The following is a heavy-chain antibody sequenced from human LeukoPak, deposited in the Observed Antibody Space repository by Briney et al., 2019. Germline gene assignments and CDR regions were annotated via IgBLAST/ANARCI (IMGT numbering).Heavy chain of an antibody. Sequence: GGSLRLSCAASGFTFSSSAMSWVRQAPGKGLEWVSGISGIDGSTYYADSVKGRFTISRDNSKNTLYLQMNSLRAEDTAVYYCAREWASYDRSGYYPFDHWGQGTLVTVSS. J-gene: IGHJ4*02. V-gene: IGHV3-23*01. CDR2: ISGIDGST. D-gene: IGHD3-22*01. CDR1: GFTFSSSA. CDR3: AREWASYDRSGYYPFDH.